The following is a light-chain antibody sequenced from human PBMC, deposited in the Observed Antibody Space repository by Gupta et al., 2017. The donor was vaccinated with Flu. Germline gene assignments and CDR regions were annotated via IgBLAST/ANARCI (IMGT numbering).Light chain of an antibody. J-gene: IGKJ1*01. CDR3: QQYDSNPGWT. CDR2: WAS. CDR1: QSVLYSYNNKNY. V-gene: IGKV4-1*01. Sequence: DIVMTQSPHSLAVSLGERATINCKSSQSVLYSYNNKNYLAWYQQKPGQPPKLLIYWASTRESGVPDRFSGSGSGTDFTLTISSRQAEDVAVYYCQQYDSNPGWTFGQGTKVEIK.